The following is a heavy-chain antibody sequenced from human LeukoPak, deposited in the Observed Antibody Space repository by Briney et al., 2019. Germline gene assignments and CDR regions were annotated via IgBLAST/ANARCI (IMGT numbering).Heavy chain of an antibody. CDR1: GFTFSRHW. CDR2: IKPDGTTK. Sequence: GGSLRLSCAASGFTFSRHWMYWVRQAPGKGLEWVANIKPDGTTKFYVDSVKGRFTISRDNALNSLYLQMNSLRAEDTAIYYCARSIPYGTTWYGRSDYWGQGTLVTVSS. J-gene: IGHJ4*02. CDR3: ARSIPYGTTWYGRSDY. V-gene: IGHV3-7*03. D-gene: IGHD6-13*01.